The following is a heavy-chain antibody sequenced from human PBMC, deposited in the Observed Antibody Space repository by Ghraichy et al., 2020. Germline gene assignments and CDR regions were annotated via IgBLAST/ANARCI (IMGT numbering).Heavy chain of an antibody. CDR1: GGSISSGIYY. V-gene: IGHV4-39*01. D-gene: IGHD4-17*01. J-gene: IGHJ4*02. CDR3: ARHSRRSGDVFHY. CDR2: ISYSGST. Sequence: SETLSLTCTVSGGSISSGIYYWGWIRQPPGKGLAWIGSISYSGSTYYNPSLQSRVTISVDTSKNQFSLNLSSVTAADTAVYYCARHSRRSGDVFHYWGQGTLVTVSS.